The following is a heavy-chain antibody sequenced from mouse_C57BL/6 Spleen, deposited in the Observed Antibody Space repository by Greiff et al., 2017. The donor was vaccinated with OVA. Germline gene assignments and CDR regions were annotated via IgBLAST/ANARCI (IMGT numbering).Heavy chain of an antibody. Sequence: EVKLVESGGGLVKPGGSLKLSCAASGFTFSDYGMHWVRQAPEKGLEWVAYISSGSSTIYYADTVKGRFTISRDNAKNTLFLQLTSLRSEDTAMYYCAGRGETAQATAWFAYWGQGTLVTVSA. V-gene: IGHV5-17*01. CDR3: AGRGETAQATAWFAY. J-gene: IGHJ3*01. CDR1: GFTFSDYG. D-gene: IGHD3-2*02. CDR2: ISSGSSTI.